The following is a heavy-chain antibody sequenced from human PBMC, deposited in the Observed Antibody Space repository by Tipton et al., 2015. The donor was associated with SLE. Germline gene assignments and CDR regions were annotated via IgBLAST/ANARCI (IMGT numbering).Heavy chain of an antibody. CDR1: GGSFSGYY. D-gene: IGHD6-13*01. V-gene: IGHV4-34*01. Sequence: LRLSCAVYGGSFSGYYWSWIRQPPGKGLEWIGEINHSGSTNYNPSLKSRVTISVGTSKNQFSLKLSSVTAADTAVYYCARGAAAAGTSFYYWGQGTLVTVSS. CDR3: ARGAAAAGTSFYY. J-gene: IGHJ4*02. CDR2: INHSGST.